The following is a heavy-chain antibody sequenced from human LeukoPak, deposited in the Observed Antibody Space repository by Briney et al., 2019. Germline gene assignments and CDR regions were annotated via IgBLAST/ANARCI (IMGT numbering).Heavy chain of an antibody. Sequence: PGGSLRLSCAASGFTFENFAMHWVRQAPGKGLEWLTSIIYDGNNKYYADAVKDRFTISRDNSVNTLFLQMDSLRAEDTAVYYCAETPTYSNYGGIDYWGQGTLVAVSP. J-gene: IGHJ4*02. CDR2: IIYDGNNK. CDR1: GFTFENFA. CDR3: AETPTYSNYGGIDY. D-gene: IGHD4-11*01. V-gene: IGHV3-30*04.